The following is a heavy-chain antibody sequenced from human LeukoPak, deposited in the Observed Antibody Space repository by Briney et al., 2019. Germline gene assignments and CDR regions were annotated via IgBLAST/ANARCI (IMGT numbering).Heavy chain of an antibody. CDR2: ITSSGTTT. Sequence: GGSLRLSCTVSGFTLTDHYMSWFRRSPGRGLEWISWITSSGTTTDYADSVKGRFTISRDNTKNSVYLQMSSLRADDTAVYYCARDPDYGDPYWGQGTLVTVSS. CDR1: GFTLTDHY. J-gene: IGHJ4*02. D-gene: IGHD4-17*01. V-gene: IGHV3-11*01. CDR3: ARDPDYGDPY.